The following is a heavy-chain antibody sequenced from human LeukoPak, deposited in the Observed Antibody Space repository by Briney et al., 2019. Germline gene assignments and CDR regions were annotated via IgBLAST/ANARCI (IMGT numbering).Heavy chain of an antibody. D-gene: IGHD2-2*01. V-gene: IGHV4-59*12. CDR3: ARDIGVVPAARRFDP. CDR2: IYYSGST. CDR1: GGSISSYY. J-gene: IGHJ5*02. Sequence: SETLSLTCTVSGGSISSYYWSWIRQPPGKGLEWIGYIYYSGSTNYNPSLKSRVTMSVDTSKNQFSLKLSSVTAADTAVYYCARDIGVVPAARRFDPWGQGTLVTVSS.